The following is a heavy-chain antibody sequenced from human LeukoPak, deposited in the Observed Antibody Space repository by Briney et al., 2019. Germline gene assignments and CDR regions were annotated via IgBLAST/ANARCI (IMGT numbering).Heavy chain of an antibody. CDR1: GYTFTSYG. D-gene: IGHD5-12*01. Sequence: GASVKVSCKASGYTFTSYGISWVRQAPGQGLEWMGWISAYNGNTNYAQKLQGRVTMTTDTSTSTAYMELRSLRFDDTAVYYCARDRGYSGYDIDYYGMDVWGKGTTVTVSS. J-gene: IGHJ6*04. V-gene: IGHV1-18*04. CDR2: ISAYNGNT. CDR3: ARDRGYSGYDIDYYGMDV.